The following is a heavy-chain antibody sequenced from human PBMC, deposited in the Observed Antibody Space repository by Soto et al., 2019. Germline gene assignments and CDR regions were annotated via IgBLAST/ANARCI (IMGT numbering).Heavy chain of an antibody. D-gene: IGHD3-9*01. V-gene: IGHV5-51*01. Sequence: PGESLKISCKGSGYSFTSYWIGWVRQMPGKGLEWMGIIYPGDSDTRYSPSFQGQVTISADKSISTAYLQWSSLKASDTAMYYCARQNSIFDWLSWFEPWGQGTLVTVSS. CDR2: IYPGDSDT. J-gene: IGHJ5*02. CDR3: ARQNSIFDWLSWFEP. CDR1: GYSFTSYW.